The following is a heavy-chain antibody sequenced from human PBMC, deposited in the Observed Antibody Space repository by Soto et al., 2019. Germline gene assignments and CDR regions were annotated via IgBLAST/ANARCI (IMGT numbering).Heavy chain of an antibody. J-gene: IGHJ3*02. D-gene: IGHD1-26*01. CDR3: ARVRSGSSRSSAFDI. V-gene: IGHV1-2*02. CDR2: INPNSGGT. CDR1: GYTFTGYY. Sequence: VSVKVSCKASGYTFTGYYMHWVRQAPGQGLEWMGWINPNSGGTNYAQKFQGRVTMTRDTSISTAYMELSRLRSDDTAVYYCARVRSGSSRSSAFDIWGQGTMVTV.